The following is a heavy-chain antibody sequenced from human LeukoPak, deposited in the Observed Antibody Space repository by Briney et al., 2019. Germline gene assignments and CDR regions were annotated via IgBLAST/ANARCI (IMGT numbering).Heavy chain of an antibody. CDR2: IYSGGST. CDR1: GFTVSSNY. J-gene: IGHJ4*02. D-gene: IGHD3-3*01. V-gene: IGHV3-66*01. Sequence: GGSLRLSCAASGFTVSSNYMSWVRQAPGKGLEWVSVIYSGGSTYYADSVKGRFTISRDNSKNTLSLQMNSLRAEGTAVYYCAKSGYYPYFEYWGLGTLVTVSS. CDR3: AKSGYYPYFEY.